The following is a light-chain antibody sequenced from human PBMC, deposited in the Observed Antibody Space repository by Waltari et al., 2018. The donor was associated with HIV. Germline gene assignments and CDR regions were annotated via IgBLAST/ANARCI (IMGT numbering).Light chain of an antibody. V-gene: IGLV2-11*01. CDR1: SRDIGGYNY. Sequence: QSALTQPRSVSGSPGQTVTISCRGTSRDIGGYNYVSWYQQHPAEAPRLSIYDFNKRPSWVPDRFSGSKSGNTASLTISGLQAEDEADYYCCSYAGSNTLYVFGTGTEVTVL. CDR2: DFN. CDR3: CSYAGSNTLYV. J-gene: IGLJ1*01.